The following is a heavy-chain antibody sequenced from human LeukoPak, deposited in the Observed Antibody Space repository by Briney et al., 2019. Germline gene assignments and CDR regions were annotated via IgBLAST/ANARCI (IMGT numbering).Heavy chain of an antibody. D-gene: IGHD1-26*01. V-gene: IGHV3-7*03. Sequence: GSLRLSCAASGFTFSSYWMDWVRQAPGKGLEWVANIKQDGSEKYYVDSVKGRFTISRDNAKNSLYLQMNSLRAEDTAVYYCAKDIVGATYFGYWGQGTLVTVSS. CDR1: GFTFSSYW. CDR2: IKQDGSEK. CDR3: AKDIVGATYFGY. J-gene: IGHJ4*02.